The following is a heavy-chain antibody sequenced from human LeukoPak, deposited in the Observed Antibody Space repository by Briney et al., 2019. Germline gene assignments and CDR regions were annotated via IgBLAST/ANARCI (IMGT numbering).Heavy chain of an antibody. CDR1: GYACTSYG. D-gene: IGHD3-22*01. Sequence: ASEKVSCKASGYACTSYGISWVRQATGQWLEWMGWISAYNGNTNYAQKLQGRVTMTTDTSTSTAYMELRSLRSDDTAVYYCAREDDSSGYYYVSDYWGQGTLVTVSS. J-gene: IGHJ4*02. CDR2: ISAYNGNT. V-gene: IGHV1-18*01. CDR3: AREDDSSGYYYVSDY.